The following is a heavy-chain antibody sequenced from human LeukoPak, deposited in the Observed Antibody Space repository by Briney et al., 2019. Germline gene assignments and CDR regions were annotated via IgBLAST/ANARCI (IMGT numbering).Heavy chain of an antibody. J-gene: IGHJ4*02. V-gene: IGHV4-4*07. D-gene: IGHD4-17*01. Sequence: SETLSLTCTVSGGSISSYDWSGIWQPAGKGVEWGGRIYTSGTTHYSPSLKSRVTMSVDTSKNQFSLKPSSVTAADTAVYYCARLSTVTTSFDYWGQGTLVTVSS. CDR3: ARLSTVTTSFDY. CDR1: GGSISSYD. CDR2: IYTSGTT.